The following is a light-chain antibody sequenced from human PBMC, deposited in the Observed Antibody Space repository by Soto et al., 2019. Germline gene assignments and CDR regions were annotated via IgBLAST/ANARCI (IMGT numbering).Light chain of an antibody. V-gene: IGLV1-40*01. Sequence: QSALTQPPSVSEAPGQRVTISCTGSSSNIGAGYDVQWYQQLPGTAPKLLIYHNTNRPSGVPDRFSGSKSGASGYLAITGLQAEDEADYYCQSYDSSLSVLVFGGGTKLTVL. CDR3: QSYDSSLSVLV. CDR1: SSNIGAGYD. CDR2: HNT. J-gene: IGLJ2*01.